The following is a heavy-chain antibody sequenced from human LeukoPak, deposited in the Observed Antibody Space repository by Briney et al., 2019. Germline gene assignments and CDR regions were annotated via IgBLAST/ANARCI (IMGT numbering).Heavy chain of an antibody. V-gene: IGHV3-23*01. D-gene: IGHD6-19*01. CDR3: ARDRQFSLDS. Sequence: GGSLRLSCAASGFTFSSYAMSWVRQAPGKGLEWVSAISGSGGSTYYADSVKGRFTISRDNSKNTLYLQMNSLRAEDTAVYFCARDRQFSLDSWGQGTLVTVSS. CDR1: GFTFSSYA. CDR2: ISGSGGST. J-gene: IGHJ4*02.